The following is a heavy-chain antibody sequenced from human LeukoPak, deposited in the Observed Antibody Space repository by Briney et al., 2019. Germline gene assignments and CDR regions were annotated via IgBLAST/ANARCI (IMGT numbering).Heavy chain of an antibody. J-gene: IGHJ4*02. CDR2: MNPNSGNT. V-gene: IGHV1-8*03. CDR3: ARARWQLVPYFDS. Sequence: ASVKVSCKASGYTFTSYDINWVRQATGQGLEWMGWMNPNSGNTGYAQKFQGRVTITRNTSISTAYMELGSLRSDDTAVYYCARARWQLVPYFDSWGQGTLVTVSS. D-gene: IGHD6-6*01. CDR1: GYTFTSYD.